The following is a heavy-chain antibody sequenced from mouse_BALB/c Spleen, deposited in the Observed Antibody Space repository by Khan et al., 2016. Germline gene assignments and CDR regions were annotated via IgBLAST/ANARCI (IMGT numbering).Heavy chain of an antibody. CDR3: ARSDYGDKEAMDY. CDR2: ISYSGST. CDR1: GYSITSDYA. D-gene: IGHD1-1*01. V-gene: IGHV3-2*02. Sequence: EVKLLESGPGLVKPSQSLSLTCTVTGYSITSDYAWNWIRQFPGNRLEWMSYISYSGSTSYNPSLKSRISITRDTSKNQFFLQLNSVTSEDTATYDDARSDYGDKEAMDYWGQGTSVTVSA. J-gene: IGHJ4*01.